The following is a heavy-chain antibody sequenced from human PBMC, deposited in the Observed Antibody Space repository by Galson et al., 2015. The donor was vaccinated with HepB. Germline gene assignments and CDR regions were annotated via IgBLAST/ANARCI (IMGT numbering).Heavy chain of an antibody. J-gene: IGHJ4*02. CDR2: IWYDGSNK. V-gene: IGHV3-33*01. D-gene: IGHD6-19*01. CDR3: ARDRFSLAVAGGDY. Sequence: SLRLSCAASGFTFSSYGMHWVRQAPGKGLEWVAVIWYDGSNKYYADSVKGRFTISRDNSKNTLYLQMNSLRAEDTAVYYCARDRFSLAVAGGDYWGQGTLVTVSS. CDR1: GFTFSSYG.